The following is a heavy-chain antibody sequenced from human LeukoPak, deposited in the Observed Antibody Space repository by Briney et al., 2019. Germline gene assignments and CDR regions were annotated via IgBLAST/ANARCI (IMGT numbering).Heavy chain of an antibody. V-gene: IGHV4-34*01. Sequence: PSETLSLTRAVYGGSFSGYYWSWIRQPPGKGLEWIGEINHSGSTNYNPSLKSRVTISVDTSKNQFSLKLSSVTAADTAVYYCARGGRGYDFDYWGQGTLVTVSS. CDR2: INHSGST. CDR3: ARGGRGYDFDY. CDR1: GGSFSGYY. D-gene: IGHD6-25*01. J-gene: IGHJ4*02.